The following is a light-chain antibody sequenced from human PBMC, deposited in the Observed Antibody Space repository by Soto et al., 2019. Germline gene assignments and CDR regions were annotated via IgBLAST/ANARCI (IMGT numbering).Light chain of an antibody. J-gene: IGKJ1*01. Sequence: EIVLTQSPVTLSVSPGERATLSCTASQRIGSNLAGYQQKAGQAPRLLIYGASTRATGIPDTFSGTGSATAFTLTIGSLQSDDVAVYYCQQYYDWPLTLGQGTKVEI. CDR2: GAS. CDR1: QRIGSN. CDR3: QQYYDWPLT. V-gene: IGKV3-15*01.